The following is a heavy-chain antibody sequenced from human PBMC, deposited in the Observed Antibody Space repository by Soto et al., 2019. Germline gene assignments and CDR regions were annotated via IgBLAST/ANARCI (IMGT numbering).Heavy chain of an antibody. CDR3: ARGYCSSTICYIWDNWFDP. CDR1: GGSISSTNW. D-gene: IGHD2-2*02. CDR2: IFHSGST. Sequence: SETLSLTCAVSGGSISSTNWWSWVRQPPGKGLEWIGEIFHSGSTNYNPSLKSRVTISVDKSKNQFSLKLNSVTAADTAVYYCARGYCSSTICYIWDNWFDPWGQGTLVTVSS. V-gene: IGHV4-4*02. J-gene: IGHJ5*02.